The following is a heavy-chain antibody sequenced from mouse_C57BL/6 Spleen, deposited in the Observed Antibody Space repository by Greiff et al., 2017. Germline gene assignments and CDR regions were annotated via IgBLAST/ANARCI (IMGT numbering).Heavy chain of an antibody. D-gene: IGHD2-5*01. CDR1: GYTFTDYE. V-gene: IGHV1-15*01. Sequence: VKLMESGAELVRPGASVTLSCKASGYTFTDYEMHWVKQTPVHGLEWIGAIDPETGGTAYNQKFKGKAILTADKSSSTAYMELRSLTSEDSAVYYCTRYHSNNWYFDVWGTGTTVTVSS. J-gene: IGHJ1*03. CDR3: TRYHSNNWYFDV. CDR2: IDPETGGT.